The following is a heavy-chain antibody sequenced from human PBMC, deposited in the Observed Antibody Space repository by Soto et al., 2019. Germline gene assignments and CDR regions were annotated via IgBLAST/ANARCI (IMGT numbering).Heavy chain of an antibody. V-gene: IGHV3-53*01. D-gene: IGHD3-16*01. CDR3: ARVPLFGYGTDV. J-gene: IGHJ6*02. Sequence: PGGSLRLSCAASGFSVSSNYMTWVRQAPGKGLEWVSVIYSDGNTDYADFVKGRFIISSDSSKNTLHLQVNSLRAEDTAVYYCARVPLFGYGTDVWGQGTTVTVSS. CDR1: GFSVSSNY. CDR2: IYSDGNT.